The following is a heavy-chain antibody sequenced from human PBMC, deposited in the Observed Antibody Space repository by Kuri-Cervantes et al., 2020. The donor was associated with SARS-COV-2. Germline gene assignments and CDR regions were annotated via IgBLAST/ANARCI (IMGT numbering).Heavy chain of an antibody. CDR1: GGSISSSSYY. J-gene: IGHJ6*03. CDR3: ARDRIAPTGWDYYMDV. Sequence: SETLSLTCTVSGGSISSSSYYWGWIRQPPGKGLEWIGSIYYSGSTYYNPSLKSRVTISVDTSKNQFSLKLSSVTAADTAVYYCARDRIAPTGWDYYMDVWGKGTTVTVSS. V-gene: IGHV4-39*02. D-gene: IGHD2-15*01. CDR2: IYYSGST.